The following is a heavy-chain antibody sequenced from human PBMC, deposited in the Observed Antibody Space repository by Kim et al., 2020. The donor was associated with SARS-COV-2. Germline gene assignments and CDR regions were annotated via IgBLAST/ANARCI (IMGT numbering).Heavy chain of an antibody. CDR3: ARAPSSYFDL. Sequence: TANYAQKFQGRVTITADKSTSTAYMELSSLRSEDTAVYYCARAPSSYFDLWGRGTLVTVSS. J-gene: IGHJ2*01. V-gene: IGHV1-69*06. CDR2: TA. D-gene: IGHD6-6*01.